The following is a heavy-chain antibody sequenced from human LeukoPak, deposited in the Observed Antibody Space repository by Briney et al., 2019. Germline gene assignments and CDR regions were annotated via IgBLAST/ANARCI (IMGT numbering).Heavy chain of an antibody. D-gene: IGHD5-18*01. CDR3: ARAGVDTAMAPEGDYFDY. CDR2: ISADNGNT. Sequence: ASVKVSCKTSGYRFTSYGISWVRQAPGQGLEWMGWISADNGNTNYAQNLQGRVTMTTDTSTSTAYMELRSLRSDDTAVYYCARAGVDTAMAPEGDYFDYWGQGTLVTVSS. V-gene: IGHV1-18*01. CDR1: GYRFTSYG. J-gene: IGHJ4*02.